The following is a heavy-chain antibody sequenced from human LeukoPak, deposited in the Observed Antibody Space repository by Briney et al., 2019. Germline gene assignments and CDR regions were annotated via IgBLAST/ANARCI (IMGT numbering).Heavy chain of an antibody. J-gene: IGHJ6*02. Sequence: ASVKVSCKASGYTFTSYGISWVRQAPGQGLEWMGWISAYNGNTNYAQKLQGRVTMTTDTSTSTAYMELRSLRSDDTAVYYCAGGYYGSGSYFNYYYYYGMDVWGQGTTVTVSS. CDR1: GYTFTSYG. D-gene: IGHD3-10*01. CDR3: AGGYYGSGSYFNYYYYYGMDV. CDR2: ISAYNGNT. V-gene: IGHV1-18*01.